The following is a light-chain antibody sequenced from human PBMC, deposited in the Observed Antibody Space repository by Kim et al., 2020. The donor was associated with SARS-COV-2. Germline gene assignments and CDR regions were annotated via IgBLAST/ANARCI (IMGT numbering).Light chain of an antibody. V-gene: IGKV3-20*01. CDR1: QSVSSNY. CDR2: GAS. J-gene: IGKJ1*01. CDR3: QQYGSSPGT. Sequence: EIVLTQSPGTLSLSPGERATLSCRASQSVSSNYLAWYQQKPGQAPRLLIYGASNRATGIPDRFSGSGSGTDFTLTIRRLEPEDFAVYYCQQYGSSPGTFGQGTKVDIK.